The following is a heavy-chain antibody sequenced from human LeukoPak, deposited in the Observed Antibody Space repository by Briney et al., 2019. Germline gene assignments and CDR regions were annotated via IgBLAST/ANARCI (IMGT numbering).Heavy chain of an antibody. CDR2: ISSSSSTI. Sequence: GGSLRLSCAASGFTFSSYSMNWVRQAPGKGLEWVSYISSSSSTIYYADSVKGRFTISRDNAKNLLYLQMNSLRAEDTAVYYCGRFGYEAAVDYWGQGTLVTVSS. CDR3: GRFGYEAAVDY. D-gene: IGHD6-13*01. CDR1: GFTFSSYS. J-gene: IGHJ4*02. V-gene: IGHV3-48*04.